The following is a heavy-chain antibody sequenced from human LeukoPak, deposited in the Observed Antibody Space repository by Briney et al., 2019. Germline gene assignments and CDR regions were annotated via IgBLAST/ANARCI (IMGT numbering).Heavy chain of an antibody. CDR1: GFTVSSNY. D-gene: IGHD6-6*01. CDR2: IYSGGST. V-gene: IGHV3-53*04. CDR3: ASNRARHSSSSNYYYYGMDV. J-gene: IGHJ6*02. Sequence: GGSLRLSCAASGFTVSSNYMSWVRQAPGKGLEWVSVIYSGGSTYYADSVKGRFTISRHNSKNTLYLQMNSLRAEDTAVYYCASNRARHSSSSNYYYYGMDVWGQGTTVTVSS.